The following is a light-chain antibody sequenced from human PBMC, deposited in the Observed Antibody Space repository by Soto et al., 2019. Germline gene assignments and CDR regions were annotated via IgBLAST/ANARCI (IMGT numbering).Light chain of an antibody. CDR3: QQYENWPPLT. CDR2: DGS. J-gene: IGKJ4*01. V-gene: IGKV3-15*01. Sequence: DIVMIQSPTTLSVSPGERATLSCRASQNINLNLAWYQQKPGQAPRLLIYDGSTRAAGVPARFSGGGSGTDFTLTISGLQSDDSAHYYCQQYENWPPLTFGGGTRVEI. CDR1: QNINLN.